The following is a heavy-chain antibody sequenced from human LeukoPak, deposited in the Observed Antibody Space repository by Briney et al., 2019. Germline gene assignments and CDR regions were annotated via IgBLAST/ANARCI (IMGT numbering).Heavy chain of an antibody. CDR1: GGSFSGYY. D-gene: IGHD4-23*01. CDR2: INHSGST. Sequence: KPSETLSLTCAVYGGSFSGYYWSWIRQPPGKGLEWIGEINHSGSTNYNPSLKSRVTISVDTSNNQFSLKLSSVTAADTAVYYCARAVGGYYYVYWGQGTLVTVSS. CDR3: ARAVGGYYYVY. V-gene: IGHV4-34*01. J-gene: IGHJ4*02.